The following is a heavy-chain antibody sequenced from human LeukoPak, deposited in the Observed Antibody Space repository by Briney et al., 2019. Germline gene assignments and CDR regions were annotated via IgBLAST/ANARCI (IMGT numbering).Heavy chain of an antibody. CDR2: ISSSSIYI. Sequence: GGSLRLSCAASGFTFSSYSMNWVRQAPGKGLEWVSSISSSSIYIYYADSVKGRFTISRDNAKNSLYLQMNSLRAEDTAVYYCARDGITIFGVVIHAEYFQHWGQGTLVTVSS. D-gene: IGHD3-3*01. CDR3: ARDGITIFGVVIHAEYFQH. J-gene: IGHJ1*01. V-gene: IGHV3-21*01. CDR1: GFTFSSYS.